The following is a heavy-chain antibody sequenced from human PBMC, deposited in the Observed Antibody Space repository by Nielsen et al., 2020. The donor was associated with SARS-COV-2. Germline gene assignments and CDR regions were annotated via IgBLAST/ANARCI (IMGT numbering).Heavy chain of an antibody. D-gene: IGHD4/OR15-4a*01. CDR3: AKDMVWCASVDYYGMDV. V-gene: IGHV3-9*01. J-gene: IGHJ6*01. Sequence: SLKISCAASGFTFDDYAMHWVRQAPGKGLEWVSGISWNSGSIGYADSVKGRFTISRDNAKNSLYLQMNSLRAEDTALYYCAKDMVWCASVDYYGMDVWGQGTTVTVSS. CDR2: ISWNSGSI. CDR1: GFTFDDYA.